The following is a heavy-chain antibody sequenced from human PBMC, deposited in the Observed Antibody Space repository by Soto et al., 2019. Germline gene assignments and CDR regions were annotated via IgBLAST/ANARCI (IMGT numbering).Heavy chain of an antibody. CDR1: GFTFRNSW. V-gene: IGHV3-7*03. CDR2: INQDGSEQ. D-gene: IGHD6-13*01. Sequence: EVQLVESGGGLVQPGGSLRLSCAASGFTFRNSWMHWVRQAPGNGLEWVGNINQDGSEQYFLDSVKGRFTISRDNAKNSLFLQMNSLRAEDTAIYYCTRGVFPYRGWFDPWGQGALVTVSS. J-gene: IGHJ5*02. CDR3: TRGVFPYRGWFDP.